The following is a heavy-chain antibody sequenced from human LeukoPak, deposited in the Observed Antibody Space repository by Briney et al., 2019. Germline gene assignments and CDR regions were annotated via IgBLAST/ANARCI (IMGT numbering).Heavy chain of an antibody. CDR1: GFTFSSYA. CDR2: ISGSGGST. J-gene: IGHJ4*02. D-gene: IGHD2-2*01. Sequence: GGSLRLSCAASGFTFSSYAMSWDRQAPGKGLEWVSAISGSGGSTYYADSVKGRFTISRDNSKNTLYLQMNSLRAEDTAVYYCAKVVGITSCQLDYWGQGTLVTVSS. V-gene: IGHV3-23*01. CDR3: AKVVGITSCQLDY.